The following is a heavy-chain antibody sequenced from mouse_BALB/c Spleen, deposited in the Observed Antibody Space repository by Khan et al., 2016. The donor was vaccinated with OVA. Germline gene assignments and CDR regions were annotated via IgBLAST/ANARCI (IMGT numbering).Heavy chain of an antibody. CDR3: ASGGYWYFDV. CDR2: INTYTGEP. V-gene: IGHV9-3-1*01. J-gene: IGHJ1*01. CDR1: GYTFTNYG. Sequence: LVESGPELKKPGETVKISCKASGYTFTNYGMNWVKQAPGKGLKWMGWINTYTGEPTYADDFKGRFAFSLETSASTAYLQINNLKNEDTASYFCASGGYWYFDVWGAGTPVTVSS. D-gene: IGHD1-1*02.